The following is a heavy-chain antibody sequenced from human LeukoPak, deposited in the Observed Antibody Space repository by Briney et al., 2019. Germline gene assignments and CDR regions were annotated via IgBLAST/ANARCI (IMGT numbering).Heavy chain of an antibody. CDR1: GYTFTGYH. J-gene: IGHJ4*02. CDR3: ASGYCSSTSCYVMDY. V-gene: IGHV1-2*02. CDR2: INPNSGGT. D-gene: IGHD2-2*03. Sequence: GASVKVSCKASGYTFTGYHIHWVRQAPGQGLEWMGWINPNSGGTNYAQKFQGRVTMTRDTSISTAYMELSRLRSDDTVVYYCASGYCSSTSCYVMDYWGQGTLVTVSS.